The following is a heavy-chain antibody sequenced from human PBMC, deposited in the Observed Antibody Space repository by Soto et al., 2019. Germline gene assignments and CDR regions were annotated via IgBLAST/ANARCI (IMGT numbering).Heavy chain of an antibody. Sequence: SETLSLTCTVSGGSITSGGFYWSWIRQHPGKGLEWIAYIFHSGSTDYNPSLKSRVTISVDTSKNQFSLKLTFVTAADTAVYYCVRGGIAGNWFDPWGQGTLVTVSS. CDR3: VRGGIAGNWFDP. D-gene: IGHD6-13*01. CDR2: IFHSGST. J-gene: IGHJ5*02. CDR1: GGSITSGGFY. V-gene: IGHV4-31*03.